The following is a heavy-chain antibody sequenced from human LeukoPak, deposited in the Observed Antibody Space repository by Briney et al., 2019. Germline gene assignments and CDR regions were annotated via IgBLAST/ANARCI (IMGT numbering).Heavy chain of an antibody. Sequence: PGGSLRLSCAASGFTFSSYGMHWVRRAPGKGLEWVAVISYDGSNKYYADSVKGRFTISRDNSKNTLYLQMNSLRAEDTAVYYCAKDREMATLQYAFDIWGQGTMVTVSS. V-gene: IGHV3-30*18. J-gene: IGHJ3*02. CDR1: GFTFSSYG. CDR2: ISYDGSNK. CDR3: AKDREMATLQYAFDI. D-gene: IGHD5-24*01.